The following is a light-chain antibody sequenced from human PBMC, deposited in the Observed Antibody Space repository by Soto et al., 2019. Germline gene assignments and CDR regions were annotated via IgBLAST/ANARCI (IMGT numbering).Light chain of an antibody. J-gene: IGKJ4*02. CDR3: QQYGSSPQT. V-gene: IGKV4-1*01. CDR1: HSGFKRSGSQNL. CDR2: WAS. Sequence: DIVMPQSPGSLAVSLGEAATINCKSSHSGFKRSGSQNLLAWLQQKPGQPRKVLICWASSGESGVPDRFSGSGSGTDFTVTISRLEPEDFAVYCCQQYGSSPQTFGGGTKVDIK.